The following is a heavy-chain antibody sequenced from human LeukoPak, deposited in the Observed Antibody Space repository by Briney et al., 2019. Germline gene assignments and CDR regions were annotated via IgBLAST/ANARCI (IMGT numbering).Heavy chain of an antibody. CDR2: ISYDGSNK. D-gene: IGHD3-10*01. V-gene: IGHV3-30-3*01. J-gene: IGHJ4*02. CDR1: GFTFSSYA. CDR3: AKDGYYYGSGSYCFY. Sequence: GGCLRLSCAASGFTFSSYAMHWVRQAPGKGLEWVAVISYDGSNKYYADSVKGRFTISRDNSKNTLYLQMNSLRPEDTAVYYCAKDGYYYGSGSYCFYWGQGTLVTVSS.